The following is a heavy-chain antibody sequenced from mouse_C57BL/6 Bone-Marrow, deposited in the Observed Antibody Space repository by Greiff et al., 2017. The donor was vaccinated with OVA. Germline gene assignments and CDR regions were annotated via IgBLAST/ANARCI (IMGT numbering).Heavy chain of an antibody. V-gene: IGHV1-55*01. D-gene: IGHD1-1*01. Sequence: VQLQQSGAELVKPGASVKMSCKASGYTFTSYWITWVKQRPGQGLEWIGDIYPGSGSTNYNEKFKSKATLTVDTSSSTAYMQLSSLTSEDSAVYYGAAYYGSSLYYFDYWGQGTTLTVSS. CDR2: IYPGSGST. J-gene: IGHJ2*01. CDR3: AAYYGSSLYYFDY. CDR1: GYTFTSYW.